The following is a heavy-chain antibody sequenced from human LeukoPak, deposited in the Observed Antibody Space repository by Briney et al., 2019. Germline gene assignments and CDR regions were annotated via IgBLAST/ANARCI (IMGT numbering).Heavy chain of an antibody. V-gene: IGHV4-34*01. CDR2: INHSGST. CDR1: GFTFSSYS. J-gene: IGHJ3*02. CDR3: ARDPDSYYNSSGYYPGAFDI. D-gene: IGHD3-22*01. Sequence: PGGSLRLSCAASGFTFSSYSMNWIRQPPGKGLEWIGEINHSGSTNYNPSLKSRVTISVDTSKNQFSLKLSSVTAADTAVYYCARDPDSYYNSSGYYPGAFDIWGQGTMVTVSS.